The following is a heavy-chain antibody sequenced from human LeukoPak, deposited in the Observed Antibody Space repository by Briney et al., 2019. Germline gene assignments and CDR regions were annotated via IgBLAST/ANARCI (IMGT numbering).Heavy chain of an antibody. V-gene: IGHV3-74*01. CDR2: INSEGTST. Sequence: GGSLRLSGAASGFTFSSYWMHWVRQAPGRGLVCVSRINSEGTSTSYADSVKGRFTISRDNAKNTLYLQMNSLRAEDTAVYYCARAIHLVGAFDIWGQGTMVTVSS. D-gene: IGHD1-26*01. CDR1: GFTFSSYW. J-gene: IGHJ3*02. CDR3: ARAIHLVGAFDI.